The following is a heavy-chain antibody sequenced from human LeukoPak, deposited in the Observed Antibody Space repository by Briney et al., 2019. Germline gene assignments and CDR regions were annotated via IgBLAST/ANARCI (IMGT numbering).Heavy chain of an antibody. J-gene: IGHJ4*02. CDR2: SNEDGSTT. D-gene: IGHD1-26*01. CDR3: VRDLGGRSGH. Sequence: GGSLRLSCAASGFTFSSNWMHWVRQAPGKGLVWVSRSNEDGSTTNYADSVKGRFTISRDNAKNTLYLQMSSLTAEDTAVYYCVRDLGGRSGHWGQGTLVTVSS. V-gene: IGHV3-74*01. CDR1: GFTFSSNW.